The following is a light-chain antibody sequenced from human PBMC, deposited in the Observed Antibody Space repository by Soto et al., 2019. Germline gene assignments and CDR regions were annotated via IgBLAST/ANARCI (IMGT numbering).Light chain of an antibody. CDR1: QSISSY. CDR3: QQSYRTPRT. Sequence: DIQMTQSPSSLSASVGDRVTITCRASQSISSYLNWYQQKPGKAPKLLIYAASSLQSGVPSRFSGSGSGTDFTLTISSLQPEDFATYYCQQSYRTPRTFGQGTTLEIK. J-gene: IGKJ2*01. CDR2: AAS. V-gene: IGKV1-39*01.